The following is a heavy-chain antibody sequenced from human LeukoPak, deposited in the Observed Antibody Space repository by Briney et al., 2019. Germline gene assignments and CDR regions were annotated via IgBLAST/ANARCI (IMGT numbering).Heavy chain of an antibody. J-gene: IGHJ4*02. D-gene: IGHD3-10*01. Sequence: GGSLRLSCAAPGFTFSSYWMSWVRQAPGKGLEWVANIKQDGSEKYYVDSVKGRFTISRDNAKNSLYLQMNSLRAEDTAVYYCARAVGHAGTLDYWGQGTLVTVSS. CDR3: ARAVGHAGTLDY. CDR2: IKQDGSEK. CDR1: GFTFSSYW. V-gene: IGHV3-7*01.